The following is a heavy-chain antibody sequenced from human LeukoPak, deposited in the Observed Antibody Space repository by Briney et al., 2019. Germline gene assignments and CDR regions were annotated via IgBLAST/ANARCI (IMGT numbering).Heavy chain of an antibody. J-gene: IGHJ4*02. D-gene: IGHD6-19*01. V-gene: IGHV4-34*01. CDR1: GGSFSGYY. CDR3: ACVAFSSGWYTDY. CDR2: INHSGST. Sequence: PSESLSLTCAVYGGSFSGYYWSWIRQPPGKGLEWIGEINHSGSTNYNPSLKSRVTISVDTSKNQFSLKLSSVTAADTAVYYCACVAFSSGWYTDYWGQGTLVTVSS.